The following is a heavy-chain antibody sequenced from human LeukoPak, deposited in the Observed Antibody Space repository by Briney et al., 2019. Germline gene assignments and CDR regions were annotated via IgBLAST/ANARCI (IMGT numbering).Heavy chain of an antibody. D-gene: IGHD3-22*01. Sequence: SETLSLTCTVSGGSIRSYYWGWIRQPAGKGLEWIGRIYSSGSTNYNPSLKSRVTMSVDTSKNQFSLKVRSVTAADTAMYYCARGDSSGFARPFDYWGQGTLVTVSS. CDR2: IYSSGST. CDR1: GGSIRSYY. CDR3: ARGDSSGFARPFDY. J-gene: IGHJ4*02. V-gene: IGHV4-4*07.